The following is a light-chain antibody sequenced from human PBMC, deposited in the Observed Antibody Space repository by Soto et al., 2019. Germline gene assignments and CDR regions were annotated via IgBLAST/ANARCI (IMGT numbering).Light chain of an antibody. V-gene: IGKV1-5*01. CDR1: QSISSW. Sequence: DIQMTQSPSTLSASVGDRVTITCRASQSISSWLAWYQQKPGKAPKLLIYDASSLESGVPSRFSGSESGTDFTLTISSLEPEDFAVYYCQQRSNWPFLTFGGGTKVDI. CDR3: QQRSNWPFLT. CDR2: DAS. J-gene: IGKJ4*01.